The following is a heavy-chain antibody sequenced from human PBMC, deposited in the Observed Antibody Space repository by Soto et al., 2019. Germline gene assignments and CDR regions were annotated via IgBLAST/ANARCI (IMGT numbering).Heavy chain of an antibody. D-gene: IGHD5-12*01. V-gene: IGHV1-69*08. CDR3: ARDRLASVATTYY. J-gene: IGHJ4*02. CDR2: IIPILGIA. Sequence: VQLVQSGAEVKKPGSSVKVSCKASGGTFSSYTISWVRQAPGQGLEWMGRIIPILGIANYAQKFQGRVTITADKSTSTAYMELSSLRSEDTAVYYCARDRLASVATTYYWGQGTLVTVSS. CDR1: GGTFSSYT.